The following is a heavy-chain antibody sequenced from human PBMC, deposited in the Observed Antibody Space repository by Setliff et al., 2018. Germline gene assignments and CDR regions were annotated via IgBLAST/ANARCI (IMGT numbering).Heavy chain of an antibody. CDR2: ISAYDGNT. J-gene: IGHJ4*02. D-gene: IGHD6-19*01. CDR1: GYTFTNYG. V-gene: IGHV1-18*01. CDR3: ARSPPNRGSGSGWYGDF. Sequence: ASVKVSCKASGYTFTNYGITWVRQAPGQGLEWMVWISAYDGNTKFAQNIQGRVTLTTDTPTSTAYMELRSLRSDDTAVYYCARSPPNRGSGSGWYGDFWGQGTLVTVSS.